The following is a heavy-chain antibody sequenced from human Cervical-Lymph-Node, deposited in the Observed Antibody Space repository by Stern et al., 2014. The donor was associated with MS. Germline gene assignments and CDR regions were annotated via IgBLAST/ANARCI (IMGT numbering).Heavy chain of an antibody. D-gene: IGHD2-15*01. CDR3: AREKSDCSGGSCFSSLDY. CDR2: IIPILDTN. V-gene: IGHV1-69*01. J-gene: IGHJ4*02. Sequence: VQLVESGAEVKKPGSSVKVSCKSSGGTFSTHAISWVRQAPGQGLERLGGIIPILDTNDYAQKVQGRLTIDADESTDTAYMELRSLTPDDTAVYYCAREKSDCSGGSCFSSLDYWGQGTLVTVSS. CDR1: GGTFSTHA.